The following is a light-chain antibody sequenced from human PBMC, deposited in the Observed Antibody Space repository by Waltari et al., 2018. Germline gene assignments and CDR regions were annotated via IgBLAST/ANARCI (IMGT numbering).Light chain of an antibody. CDR2: WAS. CDR3: HQYYSSPRT. J-gene: IGKJ1*01. V-gene: IGKV4-1*01. Sequence: DIVMTQSPDSLAVSLGERAPINCKSSQSVFYSSNNKNDLAWYQQKPGQPPKLLIYWASTRESGVPDRFSGSGSGTDFTLTISSLQAEDVAVYYCHQYYSSPRTFGQGTKVAIK. CDR1: QSVFYSSNNKND.